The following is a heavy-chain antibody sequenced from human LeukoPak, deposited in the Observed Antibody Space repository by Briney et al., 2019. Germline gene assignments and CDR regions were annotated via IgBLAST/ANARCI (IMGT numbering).Heavy chain of an antibody. J-gene: IGHJ4*02. CDR1: GFIFSTQA. D-gene: IGHD3-16*01. CDR2: ISGSGDST. V-gene: IGHV3-23*01. Sequence: GGSLRLSCATSGFIFSTQAMSWVRQAPGKGLEWVSAISGSGDSTFYADSVKGRFSISRDNAKNSVYLQMNSLRAEDTAVYYCARDIDRYYGDYWGQGTLVTVSS. CDR3: ARDIDRYYGDY.